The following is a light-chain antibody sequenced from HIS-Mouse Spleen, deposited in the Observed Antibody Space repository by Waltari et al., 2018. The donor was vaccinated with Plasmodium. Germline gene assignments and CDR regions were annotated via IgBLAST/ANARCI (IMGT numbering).Light chain of an antibody. J-gene: IGLJ2*01. CDR2: KDS. CDR1: ALPTQY. CDR3: QSADSSGTYVV. V-gene: IGLV3-25*03. Sequence: SYELTQPPSVSVSPGPTARLTCSGDALPTQYAYWYQQKPGQAPVLVIYKDSERPSGIPERFSGSSSGTTVTLTISGVQAEDEADYYCQSADSSGTYVVFGGGTKLTVL.